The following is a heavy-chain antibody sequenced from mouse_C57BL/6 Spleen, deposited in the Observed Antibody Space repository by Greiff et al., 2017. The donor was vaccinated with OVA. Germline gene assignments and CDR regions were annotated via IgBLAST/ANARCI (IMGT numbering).Heavy chain of an antibody. CDR2: IDPSDSYT. J-gene: IGHJ3*01. CDR3: ARRGIGAWFAY. CDR1: GYTFTSYW. Sequence: VQLQQPGAELVKPGASVKLSCKASGYTFTSYWMQWVKQRPGQGLEWIGEIDPSDSYTNYNQKFKGKATLTVDTSSSTAYMQLSSLTSEDAAVYYCARRGIGAWFAYWGQGTLVTVSA. V-gene: IGHV1-50*01.